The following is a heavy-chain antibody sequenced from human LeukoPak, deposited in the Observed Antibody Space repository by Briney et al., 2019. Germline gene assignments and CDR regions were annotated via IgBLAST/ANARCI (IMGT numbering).Heavy chain of an antibody. D-gene: IGHD6-13*01. V-gene: IGHV1-18*01. J-gene: IGHJ4*02. Sequence: ASVKVSCKASGYTFISYGISWVRQAPGQGLEWMGWISAYNGTTNYAQKLQGRVTMTTDTSTSTAYMELRSLRSDDTAVYYCARDTSRSSSWYYVDYWGQGTLVTVSS. CDR3: ARDTSRSSSWYYVDY. CDR1: GYTFISYG. CDR2: ISAYNGTT.